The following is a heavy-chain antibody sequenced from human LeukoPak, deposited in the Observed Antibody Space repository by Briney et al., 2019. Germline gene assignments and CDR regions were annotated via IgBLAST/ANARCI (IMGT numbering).Heavy chain of an antibody. CDR2: IFNSEST. D-gene: IGHD3-22*01. CDR1: GGSIRSGSYY. Sequence: TSQTLSLTCTVSGGSIRSGSYYWSWIRPHPGKGLEWIGDIFNSESTYYNPSLKSRVTISVDTSKSQISLKLTSVTAADTAVDFCARHRDYYDSWGQVTLVTVS. V-gene: IGHV4-30-4*08. CDR3: ARHRDYYDS. J-gene: IGHJ4*02.